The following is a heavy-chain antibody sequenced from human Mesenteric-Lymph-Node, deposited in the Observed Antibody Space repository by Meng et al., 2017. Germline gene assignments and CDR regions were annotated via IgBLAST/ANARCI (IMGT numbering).Heavy chain of an antibody. V-gene: IGHV3-30*07. J-gene: IGHJ4*02. CDR1: GFTFSSYA. D-gene: IGHD2-15*01. CDR2: ISYDGSNK. CDR3: AKRGYCSGGNCYSMRASRFDS. Sequence: GESLKISCAASGFTFSSYAMHWVRQAPGKGLEWVAVISYDGSNKYYADSVKGRFTISRDNSKNTLYLQMNSLRAEDTAVYYCAKRGYCSGGNCYSMRASRFDSWGQGTLVTVSS.